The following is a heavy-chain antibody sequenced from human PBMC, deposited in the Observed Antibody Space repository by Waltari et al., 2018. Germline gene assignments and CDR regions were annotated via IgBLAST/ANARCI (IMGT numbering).Heavy chain of an antibody. V-gene: IGHV3-11*04. CDR1: GFTFRDYH. D-gene: IGHD1-26*01. Sequence: QVQLVESGGGLVKPGGSLRLSCAASGFTFRDYHMTWLRQAPGGGLEGVSCIGGGGDIIYYSDSVKGRFTISRDDAKNSLYLQMNSLSAEDTALYYCARDSGSYRFDYWGQGTLVTVSS. J-gene: IGHJ4*02. CDR2: IGGGGDII. CDR3: ARDSGSYRFDY.